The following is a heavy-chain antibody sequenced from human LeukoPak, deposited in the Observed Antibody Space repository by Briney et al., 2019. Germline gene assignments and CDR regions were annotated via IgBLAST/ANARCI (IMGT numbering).Heavy chain of an antibody. Sequence: SETLSLTCAVYGGSFSGYYWSWIRQPPGKGLEWIGEINHSGSTIYNPSLKSRVTISVDTSKNQFSLKLSSVTAADTAVYYCAIAVSDAFDIWGQGTMVTVSS. V-gene: IGHV4-34*01. J-gene: IGHJ3*02. CDR3: AIAVSDAFDI. CDR2: INHSGST. D-gene: IGHD5/OR15-5a*01. CDR1: GGSFSGYY.